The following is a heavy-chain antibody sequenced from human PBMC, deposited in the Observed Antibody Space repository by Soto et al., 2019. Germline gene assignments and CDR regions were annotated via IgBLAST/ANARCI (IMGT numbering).Heavy chain of an antibody. J-gene: IGHJ4*02. D-gene: IGHD5-18*01. CDR1: GFTFSSYS. V-gene: IGHV3-21*01. CDR2: ISSSSSYI. Sequence: EVQLVESGGGLVKPGGSLRLSCAASGFTFSSYSMNWVRQAPGKGLEWVSSISSSSSYIYYADSVKGRFTISRDNAKNSLYLQMNSLRAEDTAVYYCAREPHPNRYSYATDYWGQGTLVTVSS. CDR3: AREPHPNRYSYATDY.